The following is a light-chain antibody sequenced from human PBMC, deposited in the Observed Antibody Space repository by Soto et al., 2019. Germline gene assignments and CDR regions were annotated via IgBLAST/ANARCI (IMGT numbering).Light chain of an antibody. CDR2: TAS. CDR3: LQYKSYPLT. V-gene: IGKV1-17*03. J-gene: IGKJ4*01. Sequence: DIQMTQSPSAMSASLGDRVTITCRASQDISDSLDWFQQKPGKVPKRLIHTASTLQSGVPSRFSGSRSGAAFTLTISSLQPEDFATYFCLQYKSYPLTVGGGTKVDIK. CDR1: QDISDS.